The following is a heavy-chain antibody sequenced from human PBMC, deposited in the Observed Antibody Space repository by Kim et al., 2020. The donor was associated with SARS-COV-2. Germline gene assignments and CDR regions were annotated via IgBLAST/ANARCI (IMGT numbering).Heavy chain of an antibody. V-gene: IGHV4-39*01. CDR3: ARHRGGQWLVRRSGWFDP. CDR2: IYYSGST. Sequence: SETLSLTCTVSGGSISSSSYYWGWIRQPPGKGLEWIGSIYYSGSTYYNPSLKSRVTISVDTSKNQFSLKLSSVTAADTAVYYCARHRGGQWLVRRSGWFDPWGQGTLVTVSS. J-gene: IGHJ5*02. D-gene: IGHD6-19*01. CDR1: GGSISSSSYY.